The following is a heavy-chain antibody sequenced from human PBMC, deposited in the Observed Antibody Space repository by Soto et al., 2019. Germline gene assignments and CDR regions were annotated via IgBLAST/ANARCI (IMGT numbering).Heavy chain of an antibody. CDR3: ARQSSGYYYGWFDP. V-gene: IGHV4-39*01. J-gene: IGHJ5*02. D-gene: IGHD3-22*01. Sequence: SETLSLTCNVSVDSITSGGYYWGWIRQPPGKGLEWIGSIFYSGSTFYNPSLKSRITISVDTSKNQFSLKLSSVTAADTAVYYCARQSSGYYYGWFDPWGQGTLVTVSS. CDR1: VDSITSGGYY. CDR2: IFYSGST.